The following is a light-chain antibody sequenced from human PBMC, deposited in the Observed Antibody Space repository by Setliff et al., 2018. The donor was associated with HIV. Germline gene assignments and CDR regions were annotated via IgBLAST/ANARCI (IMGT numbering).Light chain of an antibody. CDR3: NSYTSSDTYV. Sequence: QSALTPPASVSGSPGQSITISCNGTSNDIGSYNYVSWYQQHPGKAPKLVIYDVAQRPSGGSSRFSGSKSGDTASLTISGLQTEDEAEYYCNSYTSSDTYVFGTWTKVTVL. V-gene: IGLV2-14*03. CDR2: DVA. CDR1: SNDIGSYNY. J-gene: IGLJ1*01.